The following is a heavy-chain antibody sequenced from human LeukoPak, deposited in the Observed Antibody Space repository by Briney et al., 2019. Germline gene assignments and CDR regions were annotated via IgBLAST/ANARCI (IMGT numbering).Heavy chain of an antibody. D-gene: IGHD2-15*01. J-gene: IGHJ6*03. V-gene: IGHV4-34*01. Sequence: PSETLSLTCAVYGGSFSGYYWSWIRQPPGKGLEWIGEINHSGSTNYNPSLKGRVTISVDTSKNQFSLKLSSVTAADTAVYYCARERYCSGGSCYVDYYYMDVWGKGTTVTVSS. CDR3: ARERYCSGGSCYVDYYYMDV. CDR2: INHSGST. CDR1: GGSFSGYY.